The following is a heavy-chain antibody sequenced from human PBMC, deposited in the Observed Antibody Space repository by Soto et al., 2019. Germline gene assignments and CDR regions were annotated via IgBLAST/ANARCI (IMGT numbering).Heavy chain of an antibody. V-gene: IGHV3-30-3*01. J-gene: IGHJ6*02. CDR1: GFTFSSYA. CDR3: ASNPLRNVVAAADYYYYYGMDV. D-gene: IGHD6-13*01. CDR2: ISYDGSNK. Sequence: PGGSLRLSCAASGFTFSSYAMHWVRQAPGKGLEWVAVISYDGSNKYYADSVKGRFTISRDNSKNTLYLQMNSLRAEDTAVYYCASNPLRNVVAAADYYYYYGMDVWGQGTTVTVSS.